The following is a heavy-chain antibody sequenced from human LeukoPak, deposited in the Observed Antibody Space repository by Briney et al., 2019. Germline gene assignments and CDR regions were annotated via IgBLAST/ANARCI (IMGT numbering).Heavy chain of an antibody. CDR3: ARVGDHYHWYLDL. J-gene: IGHJ2*01. CDR2: LYSGSTT. CDR1: GFSVSTNY. Sequence: GGSQTLSCAASGFSVSTNYMNWVRQAPGKGLEWVSILYSGSTTYYTDSVKGRFTISRDNSRNTLYLHMTNLRAEDTAVYYCARVGDHYHWYLDLWGRGSLLTVSS. V-gene: IGHV3-53*01. D-gene: IGHD3-10*01.